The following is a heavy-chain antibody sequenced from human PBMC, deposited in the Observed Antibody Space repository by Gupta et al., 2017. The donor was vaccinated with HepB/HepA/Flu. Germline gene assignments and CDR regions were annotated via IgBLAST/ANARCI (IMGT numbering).Heavy chain of an antibody. V-gene: IGHV4-34*01. CDR2: INHSGST. J-gene: IGHJ6*03. CDR1: GGSFSGYY. Sequence: QVQLQQWGAGLLKPSETLSLTCAVYGGSFSGYYWTWIRQPPGKGLEWIGEINHSGSTNYNPSLKSRVTISVDTSKNQFSLKLSSVTAADTAVYYCARVTWNAYYYYMDVWGKGTTVTVSS. CDR3: ARVTWNAYYYYMDV. D-gene: IGHD1-1*01.